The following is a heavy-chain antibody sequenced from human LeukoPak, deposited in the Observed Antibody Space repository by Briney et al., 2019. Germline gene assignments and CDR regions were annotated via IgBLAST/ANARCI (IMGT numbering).Heavy chain of an antibody. J-gene: IGHJ2*01. CDR3: ANRRGDWYFDL. CDR2: IYYSGST. D-gene: IGHD3-10*01. Sequence: SETLSLTCTVSGVSISYYYWSWIRQPPGKGLEWIGHIYYSGSTNHNPSLKSRVTISLDTSKNQFSLMLSSVTAADTAVYYRANRRGDWYFDLWGRGTLVTVSS. V-gene: IGHV4-59*01. CDR1: GVSISYYY.